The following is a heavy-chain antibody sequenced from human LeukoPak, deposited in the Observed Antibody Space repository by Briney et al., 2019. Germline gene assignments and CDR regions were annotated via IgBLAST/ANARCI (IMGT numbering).Heavy chain of an antibody. CDR3: GRSQPVGVRGRVHAFDI. Sequence: SETLSFTCTGSGGSSSSYYWSWIPPPPGQGLEWIGYTYTSGSTNYNPSLKSRITISVDTSKNQYSPKLSPVTAAATAEYSCGRSQPVGVRGRVHAFDIWGEGTMVTVSS. D-gene: IGHD3-10*01. J-gene: IGHJ3*02. CDR1: GGSSSSYY. CDR2: TYTSGST. V-gene: IGHV4-4*09.